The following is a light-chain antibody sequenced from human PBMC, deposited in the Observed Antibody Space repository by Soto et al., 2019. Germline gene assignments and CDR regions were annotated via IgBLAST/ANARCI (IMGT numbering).Light chain of an antibody. CDR2: GAS. CDR3: QQVKSYPFT. J-gene: IGKJ4*01. Sequence: IQLTQSPSSLSASIGDRVTIACRASQGIISYLVWYQQKPGKAPNLLIHGASSLQSGVPSRFSGSGSGTDFTLTISNLQPEDFATYYCQQVKSYPFTFGGGTKVEIK. CDR1: QGIISY. V-gene: IGKV1-9*01.